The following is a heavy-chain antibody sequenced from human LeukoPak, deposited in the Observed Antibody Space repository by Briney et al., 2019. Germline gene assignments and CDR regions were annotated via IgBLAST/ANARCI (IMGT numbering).Heavy chain of an antibody. CDR3: AKGDYYDSSGSHRWGGDFDY. V-gene: IGHV3-9*01. J-gene: IGHJ4*02. Sequence: PGRSLRLSCAASGFTFDDYAMRWVRQAPGKGLEWVSGISWNSGSIGYAASVKGRFTISRDNAKTSLYLQMNSLRAEDTALYYCAKGDYYDSSGSHRWGGDFDYWGQGTLVTVSS. D-gene: IGHD3-22*01. CDR2: ISWNSGSI. CDR1: GFTFDDYA.